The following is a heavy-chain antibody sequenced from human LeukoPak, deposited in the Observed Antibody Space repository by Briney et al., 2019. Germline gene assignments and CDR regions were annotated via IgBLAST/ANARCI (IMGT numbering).Heavy chain of an antibody. V-gene: IGHV1-18*01. J-gene: IGHJ4*02. D-gene: IGHD2-2*01. CDR3: ARGIYCSSTSCFSFDY. CDR2: ISAYNGNT. Sequence: GASVKVSCKASGYTFTSYGISWVRQAPGQGLEWMGWISAYNGNTNYAQKLQGRVTMTTDTSTSTAYMELRSLRSDDTAVYYCARGIYCSSTSCFSFDYWGQGTLVTVSS. CDR1: GYTFTSYG.